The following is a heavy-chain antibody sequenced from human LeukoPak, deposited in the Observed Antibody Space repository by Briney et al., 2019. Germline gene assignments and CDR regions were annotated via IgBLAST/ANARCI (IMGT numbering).Heavy chain of an antibody. CDR1: GFIFSSYW. V-gene: IGHV3-7*01. D-gene: IGHD2-15*01. J-gene: IGHJ3*02. CDR3: ARDQGVHCSGGSCTAFDI. CDR2: IKEDGSEK. Sequence: PGGSLGLSCAASGFIFSSYWMAWVRQAPGKGLELVANIKEDGSEKNYVDSVKGRFTISRDNARNSLYLQMNSLRAEDTAVYYCARDQGVHCSGGSCTAFDIWGQGTMVTVSS.